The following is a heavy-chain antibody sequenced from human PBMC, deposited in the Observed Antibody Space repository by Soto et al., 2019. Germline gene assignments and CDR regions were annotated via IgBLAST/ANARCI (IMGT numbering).Heavy chain of an antibody. Sequence: ASVKVYCKASGYTFTSDAIHCRLHAPGQRHEWMGWINAGNGNTKYSQKFQGRVTITRDTSASTAYMELSSLRSEDTAVYYCGRVRTGYCRGGSCYVGWFGLWGEGTLVTVSS. J-gene: IGHJ5*02. CDR1: GYTFTSDA. CDR2: INAGNGNT. V-gene: IGHV1-3*01. D-gene: IGHD2-15*01. CDR3: GRVRTGYCRGGSCYVGWFGL.